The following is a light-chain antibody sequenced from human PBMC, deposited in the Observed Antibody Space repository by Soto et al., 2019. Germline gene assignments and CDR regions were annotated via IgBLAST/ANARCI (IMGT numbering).Light chain of an antibody. CDR1: QGIANW. CDR3: QQGYSFPYT. CDR2: LAS. Sequence: DIQMTQSPSSVSASVGDRLTISCRASQGIANWLAWYLQRPGKAPKLLISLASTLESGVPSRFTGSGSGTDFTLTISSLQPEDFATYYCQQGYSFPYTFGQGTKVEIK. V-gene: IGKV1-12*01. J-gene: IGKJ2*01.